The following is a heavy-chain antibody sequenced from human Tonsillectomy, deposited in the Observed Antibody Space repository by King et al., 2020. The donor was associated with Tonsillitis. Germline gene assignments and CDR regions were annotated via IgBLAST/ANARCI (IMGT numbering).Heavy chain of an antibody. CDR1: GDSISNGGYY. CDR2: VYTSGST. V-gene: IGHV4-61*02. J-gene: IGHJ6*03. CDR3: ARARSSWREYYYYFFYMDV. D-gene: IGHD6-13*01. Sequence: PLQESGPGLVKPSQTLSLTCSVSGDSISNGGYYWSWIRQPAGKGLEWIGRVYTSGSTNYNPSLKSRVTISVDTSKNQFSLQLSSVTAADTAVYYCARARSSWREYYYYFFYMDVWGKGTTVTVSS.